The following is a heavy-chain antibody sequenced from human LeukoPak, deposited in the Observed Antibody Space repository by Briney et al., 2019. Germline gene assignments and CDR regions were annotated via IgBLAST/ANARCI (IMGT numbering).Heavy chain of an antibody. CDR1: GYTFTIYG. CDR2: ITPNNGGT. CDR3: ARDSSSFYGEY. Sequence: ASVKVSCKASGYTFTIYGISWVRQAPGQGLEWMGWITPNNGGTKYAEKFQGRVTMTRDTSISTAYMELSSLKSDDTAIYYCARDSSSFYGEYWGQGTLVTVPS. V-gene: IGHV1-2*02. J-gene: IGHJ4*02. D-gene: IGHD2-2*01.